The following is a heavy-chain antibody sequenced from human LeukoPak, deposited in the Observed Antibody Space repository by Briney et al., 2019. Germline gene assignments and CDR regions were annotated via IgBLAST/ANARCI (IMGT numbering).Heavy chain of an antibody. CDR3: ARGQYGSWNNYYYYMDV. Sequence: GPVKVSCKASGYTFTSYDINWVRQATGQGLEWMGWMNPNSGNTGYAQKFQGRVTMTRNTSISTAYMELSSLRSEDTAVYYCARGQYGSWNNYYYYMDVWGKGTTVTISS. D-gene: IGHD1/OR15-1a*01. V-gene: IGHV1-8*01. CDR2: MNPNSGNT. CDR1: GYTFTSYD. J-gene: IGHJ6*03.